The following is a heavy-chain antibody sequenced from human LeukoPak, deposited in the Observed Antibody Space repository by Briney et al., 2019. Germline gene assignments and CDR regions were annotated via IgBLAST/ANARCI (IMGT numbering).Heavy chain of an antibody. D-gene: IGHD2-2*01. V-gene: IGHV3-48*01. CDR2: ITLSGTSI. Sequence: TGGSLRLSCAASGFTFSSYNMNWVRQAPGKGLEWVSYITLSGTSIYYADSVKGRFTISRDNAKNSLYLQMNTLRAEDTAVYYCASESPSSSSRTLDCWGQGTLVTVSS. J-gene: IGHJ4*02. CDR1: GFTFSSYN. CDR3: ASESPSSSSRTLDC.